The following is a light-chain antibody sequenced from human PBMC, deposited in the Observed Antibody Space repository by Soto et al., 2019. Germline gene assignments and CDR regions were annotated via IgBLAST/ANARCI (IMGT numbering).Light chain of an antibody. CDR1: QSISSW. Sequence: DIQMTQSPSTLSASVGDRVTITCRASQSISSWLAWYQQKPGKAPKFLINEASSLESGVPSRFSGSGSGTEFALTISSLQADDFATDYCQHYNSYPITFGQGTRLEIK. CDR2: EAS. CDR3: QHYNSYPIT. J-gene: IGKJ5*01. V-gene: IGKV1-5*01.